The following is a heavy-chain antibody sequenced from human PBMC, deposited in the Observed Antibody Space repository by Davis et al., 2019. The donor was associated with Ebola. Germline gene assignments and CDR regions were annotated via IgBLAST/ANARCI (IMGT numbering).Heavy chain of an antibody. D-gene: IGHD5-12*01. V-gene: IGHV6-1*01. CDR2: TYYTSKWYI. CDR1: GDSVYGKNGA. Sequence: HSQTLSLTCAISGDSVYGKNGAWNWIRQSPSRGLEWLGRTYYTSKWYIDYAVSLKSRIIINPDTSKNQFSLQLSSVTPEDTAVYYCARGWLRSGFDYWGQGTLVIVSS. CDR3: ARGWLRSGFDY. J-gene: IGHJ4*02.